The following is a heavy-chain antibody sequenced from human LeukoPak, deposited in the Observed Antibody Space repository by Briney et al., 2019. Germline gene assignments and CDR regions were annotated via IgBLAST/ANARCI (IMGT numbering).Heavy chain of an antibody. D-gene: IGHD3-22*01. Sequence: ESGPTLVKPTQTLTLTCTFSGFSLSTSGVGVGWIRQPPGKALEWLALIYWDDDKRYSPSLESRLTITKDTSKNQVVLTMTNMDPVDTATYYCAHRRGHLYYDGSGSIYGGRFDYWGQGTLVTVSS. V-gene: IGHV2-5*02. CDR1: GFSLSTSGVG. CDR3: AHRRGHLYYDGSGSIYGGRFDY. CDR2: IYWDDDK. J-gene: IGHJ4*02.